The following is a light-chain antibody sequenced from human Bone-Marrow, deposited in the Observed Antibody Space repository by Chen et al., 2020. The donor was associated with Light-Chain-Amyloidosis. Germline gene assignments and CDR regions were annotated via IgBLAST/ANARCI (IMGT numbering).Light chain of an antibody. CDR3: QHYYNIPYT. J-gene: IGKJ2*01. CDR2: WAS. V-gene: IGKV4-1*01. CDR1: QSILYSSNNRNY. Sequence: DIVMTHSPDSLTVSLGERATINCKSSQSILYSSNNRNYLAWYQQKPGHPPRLLIYWASTRESGVPDRFSGSGSGTDFTLTISSLQAEDVAVYYCQHYYNIPYTFGQGIKLEIK.